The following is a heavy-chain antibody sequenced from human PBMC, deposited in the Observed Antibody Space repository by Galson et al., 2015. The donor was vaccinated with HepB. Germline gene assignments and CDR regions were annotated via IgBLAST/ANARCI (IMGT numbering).Heavy chain of an antibody. CDR1: GFTFSNAW. D-gene: IGHD6-19*01. CDR2: IKSKTDGGTT. CDR3: TTGAYSGWYQDYFDY. J-gene: IGHJ4*02. V-gene: IGHV3-15*01. Sequence: SLRLSCAASGFTFSNAWMSWVRQAPGKGLEWVGRIKSKTDGGTTDYAAPVKGRFTISRDDSKNTLYLQMNSLKTEDTAVYYCTTGAYSGWYQDYFDYWGQGTLVTVSS.